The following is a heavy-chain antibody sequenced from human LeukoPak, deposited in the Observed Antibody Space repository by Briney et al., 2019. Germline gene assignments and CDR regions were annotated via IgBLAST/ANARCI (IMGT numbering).Heavy chain of an antibody. CDR1: GFTFSSYW. CDR2: IKQDGSEK. Sequence: PGGSLRLSCVTSGFTFSSYWMSWVRQAPGKGLEWVANIKQDGSEKYYVDSVKGRFTISRDNAKNSLYLQMNSLRAEDTAVYYCARDCPLYGSGSFFGFDPWGQGTLVTVSS. CDR3: ARDCPLYGSGSFFGFDP. V-gene: IGHV3-7*01. D-gene: IGHD3-10*01. J-gene: IGHJ5*02.